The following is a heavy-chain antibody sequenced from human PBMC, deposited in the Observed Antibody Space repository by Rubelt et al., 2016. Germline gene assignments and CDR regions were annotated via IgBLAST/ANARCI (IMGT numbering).Heavy chain of an antibody. CDR1: GYSFTSYW. D-gene: IGHD4-17*01. V-gene: IGHV5-51*01. CDR2: IYPGDSDT. Sequence: EVQLVQSGAEVKKPGESLKISCKGSGYSFTSYWIGWVRQMPGKGLEWMGIIYPGDSDTRYSPSFQGKVTICAEKSISTAYLQWSRLKASDTAMYYCARVTTVTNDNWFDPWGQGTLVTVSS. J-gene: IGHJ5*02. CDR3: ARVTTVTNDNWFDP.